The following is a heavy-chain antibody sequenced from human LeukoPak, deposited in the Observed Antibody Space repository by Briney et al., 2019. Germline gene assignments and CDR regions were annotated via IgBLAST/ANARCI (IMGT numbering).Heavy chain of an antibody. CDR3: AKDNGDFALDY. Sequence: GGSLRLSCAASGFGFRTYGMHWVRQAPGKGLEWVADIWYDGSNEYYADSVKGRFTISRDNSQNTLSLQMNSLKAEDTAVYYCAKDNGDFALDYWGQGTLVTVS. J-gene: IGHJ4*02. CDR1: GFGFRTYG. CDR2: IWYDGSNE. D-gene: IGHD4-17*01. V-gene: IGHV3-33*06.